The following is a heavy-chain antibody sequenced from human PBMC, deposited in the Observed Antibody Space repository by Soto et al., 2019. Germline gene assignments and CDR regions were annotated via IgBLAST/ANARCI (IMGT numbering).Heavy chain of an antibody. J-gene: IGHJ6*02. D-gene: IGHD3-3*01. Sequence: EVQLEESGGGLVQPGGSLRLSCAASGFTFSSYEMNWVRQVPGKGLQWVSYIGTSETIRYYADSVKGRFTISRVNAKNSLYLQMNSLRAEDTAIYYCARETLTLFGGVRDNVYYGMDVWGPGTTVTVSS. CDR3: ARETLTLFGGVRDNVYYGMDV. CDR1: GFTFSSYE. V-gene: IGHV3-48*03. CDR2: IGTSETIR.